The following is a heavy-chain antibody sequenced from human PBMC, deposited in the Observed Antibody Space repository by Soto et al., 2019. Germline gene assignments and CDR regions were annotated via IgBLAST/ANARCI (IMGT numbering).Heavy chain of an antibody. D-gene: IGHD5-12*01. CDR1: GGTFSSYT. CDR3: ARVWDGYNVEFRY. Sequence: QVQLVQSGAEVKKPGSSVKVSCKASGGTFSSYTISWVRQAPGQGLEWMGRIIPILGIANYAQKFQGRVTITADKSTSTAYMELSSLRSEDTAVYYCARVWDGYNVEFRYWGQGTLVTVSS. V-gene: IGHV1-69*02. J-gene: IGHJ4*02. CDR2: IIPILGIA.